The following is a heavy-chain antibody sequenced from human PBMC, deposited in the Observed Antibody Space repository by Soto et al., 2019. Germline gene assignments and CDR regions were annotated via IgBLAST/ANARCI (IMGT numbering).Heavy chain of an antibody. CDR1: GYAFTTYG. Sequence: QVHLVQSGAEVKKPGASVKVSCKGSGYAFTTYGITWVRQAPGQGLEWMGWISAHNGNTNYAQKLQGRVTVTRATSTSTADMELRSLRSDDTAVYYCARGRYGDYWGQGALVTVS. V-gene: IGHV1-18*01. CDR3: ARGRYGDY. CDR2: ISAHNGNT. D-gene: IGHD1-1*01. J-gene: IGHJ4*02.